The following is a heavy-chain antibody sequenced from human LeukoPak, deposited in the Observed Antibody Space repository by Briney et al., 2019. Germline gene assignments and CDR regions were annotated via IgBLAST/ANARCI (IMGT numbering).Heavy chain of an antibody. CDR3: ASGRELDFDY. D-gene: IGHD1-26*01. CDR2: IYYSGST. CDR1: GGSISRSRDY. J-gene: IGHJ4*02. V-gene: IGHV4-39*07. Sequence: SETLSLTCTVSGGSISRSRDYWGWIRQPPGKGLEWIGSIYYSGSTYYNPSLKSRVTISGDTSKNRFSLKLSSVTAADTAVYYCASGRELDFDYWGQGTLVTVSS.